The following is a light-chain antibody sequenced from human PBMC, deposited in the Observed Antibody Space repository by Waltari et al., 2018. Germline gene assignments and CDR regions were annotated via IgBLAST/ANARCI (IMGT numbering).Light chain of an antibody. J-gene: IGKJ1*01. CDR1: PSISSN. V-gene: IGKV3-15*01. CDR2: GAS. CDR3: QQSYSTPWT. Sequence: EIMMTQSPPTLSVSPGERATLSCRASPSISSNLAWYQQKPGQGPSLLIYGASTRATGLPARFSGSGSGTEFTLTISSLQSEDFAVYYCQQSYSTPWTFGQGTKVEIK.